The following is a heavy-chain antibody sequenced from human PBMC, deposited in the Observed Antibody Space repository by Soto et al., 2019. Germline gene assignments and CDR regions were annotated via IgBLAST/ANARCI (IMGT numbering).Heavy chain of an antibody. CDR1: GFSLSTSGMC. CDR3: ARIRCYGDYYYGMDV. V-gene: IGHV2-70*01. D-gene: IGHD4-17*01. CDR2: IDWDDDK. J-gene: IGHJ6*02. Sequence: QTLTLTCTFSGFSLSTSGMCVSWIRQPPGKAPEWLALIDWDDDKYYSTSLKTRLTISKDTSKNQVVLTMTNMDPVDTATYYCARIRCYGDYYYGMDVWGQGTTVTVSS.